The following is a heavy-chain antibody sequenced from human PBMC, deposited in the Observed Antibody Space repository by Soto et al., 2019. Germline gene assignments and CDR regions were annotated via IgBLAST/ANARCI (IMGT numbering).Heavy chain of an antibody. D-gene: IGHD2-21*01. CDR1: GYIFVNYG. V-gene: IGHV1-18*01. CDR2: ISPYTGNT. J-gene: IGHJ6*02. CDR3: VMLGNCVTPTPQDV. Sequence: QVQLVQSGDEVKKPGASVKVSCKASGYIFVNYGIAWVRQAPGQGLEWMGWISPYTGNTHSASKVQGRLTMTTDTCASTGYVALGGLTSDDTAVYYCVMLGNCVTPTPQDVWGQGTSVTVSS.